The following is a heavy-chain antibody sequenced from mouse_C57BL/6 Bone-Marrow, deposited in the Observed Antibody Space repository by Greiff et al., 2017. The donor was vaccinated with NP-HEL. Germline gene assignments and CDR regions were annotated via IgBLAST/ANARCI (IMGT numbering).Heavy chain of an antibody. J-gene: IGHJ3*01. CDR1: GYTFTSYW. V-gene: IGHV1-61*01. CDR2: IYPSDSET. D-gene: IGHD2-3*01. Sequence: QVQLQQSGAELVRPGSSVKLSCKASGYTFTSYWMDWVKQRPGQGLEWIGNIYPSDSETHYNQKFKDKATLTVDKSSSTAYMQLSSLTSEDSAVYYCARGIDGYYVGFAYWGQGTLVTVSA. CDR3: ARGIDGYYVGFAY.